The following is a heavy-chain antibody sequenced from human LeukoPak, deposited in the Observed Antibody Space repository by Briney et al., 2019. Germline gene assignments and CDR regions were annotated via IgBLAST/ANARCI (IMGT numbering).Heavy chain of an antibody. CDR2: MNPNSGNT. V-gene: IGHV1-8*01. Sequence: ASVKVSCKASGYTFTSYDINWVRQATGQGLEWMGWMNPNSGNTGYAQKFQGGVTMTRNTSISTAYMELSSLRSEDTAVYYCARSPKMTTVTRGSDYWGQGTLVTVSS. CDR1: GYTFTSYD. D-gene: IGHD4-17*01. J-gene: IGHJ4*02. CDR3: ARSPKMTTVTRGSDY.